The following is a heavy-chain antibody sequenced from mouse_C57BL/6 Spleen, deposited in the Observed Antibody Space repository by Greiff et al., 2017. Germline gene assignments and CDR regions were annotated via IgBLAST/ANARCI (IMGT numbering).Heavy chain of an antibody. CDR2: INPNNGGT. CDR1: GYTFTDYN. J-gene: IGHJ2*01. CDR3: ARTHYGSLYYFDY. V-gene: IGHV1-18*01. D-gene: IGHD1-1*01. Sequence: EVQLQQSGPELVKPGASVKIPCTASGYTFTDYNMDWVKQSHGKSLEWIGDINPNNGGTIYNQKFKGKATLTVDKSSSTAYMELRSLTSEDTAVYYCARTHYGSLYYFDYWGQGTTLTVSS.